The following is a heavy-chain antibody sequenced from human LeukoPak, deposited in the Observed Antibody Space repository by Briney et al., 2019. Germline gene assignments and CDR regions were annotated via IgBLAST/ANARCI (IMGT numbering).Heavy chain of an antibody. CDR3: ARDLGGYYYGMDV. V-gene: IGHV3-33*01. CDR1: GFTFSSYG. J-gene: IGHJ6*02. D-gene: IGHD3-16*01. CDR2: IWYDGSNK. Sequence: GGSLRLSCAASGFTFSSYGMHWVRQAPGKGLEWVAVIWYDGSNKYYADSVKGRFTISRDNSKNTLYLQMNSLRAEDTAVYYCARDLGGYYYGMDVWGQGTTVTVSS.